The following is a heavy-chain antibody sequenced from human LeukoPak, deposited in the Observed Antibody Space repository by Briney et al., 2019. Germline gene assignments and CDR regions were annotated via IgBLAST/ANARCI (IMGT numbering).Heavy chain of an antibody. Sequence: PGGSLRLSCAASGFSFSRYWMSWVRQAPGKGLEWVANIKQDGSEKNYVESVKGRFTISRDNAKNSLYLQTNSPRAEDTAVYYCARAGQEWFGELGFDQWGQGTLVIVSS. CDR2: IKQDGSEK. D-gene: IGHD3-10*01. CDR1: GFSFSRYW. V-gene: IGHV3-7*01. J-gene: IGHJ4*02. CDR3: ARAGQEWFGELGFDQ.